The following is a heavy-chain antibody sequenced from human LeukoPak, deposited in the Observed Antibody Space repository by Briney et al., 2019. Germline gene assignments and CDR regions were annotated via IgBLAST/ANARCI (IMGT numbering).Heavy chain of an antibody. Sequence: ASVKVSCKASGYTFTSYDINWVRQATGQGLEWMGWMNPNSGNTGYAQKFQGRVTMTRNTSISTAYMELSSLRSEDTAVYYCARGSYYDILTGYSDFDYWGQGTLVTVSS. D-gene: IGHD3-9*01. CDR3: ARGSYYDILTGYSDFDY. V-gene: IGHV1-8*01. CDR1: GYTFTSYD. CDR2: MNPNSGNT. J-gene: IGHJ4*02.